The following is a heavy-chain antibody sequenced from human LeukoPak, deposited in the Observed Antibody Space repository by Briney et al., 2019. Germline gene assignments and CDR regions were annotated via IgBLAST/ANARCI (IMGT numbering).Heavy chain of an antibody. CDR2: MHYSGSS. Sequence: KSSETLSLTCTVSGDSISSYYWSWIRQPPGKGLEWIGYMHYSGSSNYNPSLKSRVTTSVDTSQNQFSLKLRSVTAADAAVYYCARRVTSNRFDPWGQGTLVTVTS. J-gene: IGHJ5*02. CDR3: ARRVTSNRFDP. D-gene: IGHD2-21*02. CDR1: GDSISSYY. V-gene: IGHV4-59*08.